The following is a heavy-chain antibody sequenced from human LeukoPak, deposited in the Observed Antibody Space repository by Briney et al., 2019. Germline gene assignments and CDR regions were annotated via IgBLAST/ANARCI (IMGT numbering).Heavy chain of an antibody. J-gene: IGHJ6*04. CDR3: ARCMSELDYGDYAYYYHMDV. CDR1: GDSLTSGSRY. CDR2: FYSSTRT. V-gene: IGHV4-61*09. D-gene: IGHD4-17*01. Sequence: SETLSLTCTVSGDSLTSGSRYWSWIRQPAGKGLEWMGHFYSSTRTTYNPSLESRVTISGDTAKNQFSLKLDSVTAADTAVYFCARCMSELDYGDYAYYYHMDVWGKGTTVTVSS.